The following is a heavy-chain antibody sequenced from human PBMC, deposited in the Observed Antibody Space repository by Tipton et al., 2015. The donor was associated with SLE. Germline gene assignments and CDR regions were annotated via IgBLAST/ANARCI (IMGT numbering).Heavy chain of an antibody. CDR3: ARHPKRESGSQFLFDY. V-gene: IGHV4-39*07. D-gene: IGHD2-21*01. CDR2: IYYSGST. Sequence: TLSLTCTVSGGSISKSSHYWGWIRQPPGKGLEWIGTIYYSGSTYYNPSLKNRVSILVDTSKNQFSLKLSSVTAADTAVYYCARHPKRESGSQFLFDYWGQGTLVTVSS. CDR1: GGSISKSSHY. J-gene: IGHJ4*02.